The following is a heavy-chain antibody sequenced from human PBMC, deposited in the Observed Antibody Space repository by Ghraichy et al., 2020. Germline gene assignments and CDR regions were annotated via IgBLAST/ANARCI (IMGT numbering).Heavy chain of an antibody. CDR1: GGSISSYY. J-gene: IGHJ6*02. Sequence: SQTLSLTCTVSGGSISSYYWSWIRQPAGKGLEWIGRIYTSGSTNYNPSLKSRVTMSVDTSKNQFSLKLSSVTAADTAVYYCARDAGSSGWYPSHYYYYGMDVWGQGTTVTVSS. D-gene: IGHD6-19*01. CDR3: ARDAGSSGWYPSHYYYYGMDV. V-gene: IGHV4-4*07. CDR2: IYTSGST.